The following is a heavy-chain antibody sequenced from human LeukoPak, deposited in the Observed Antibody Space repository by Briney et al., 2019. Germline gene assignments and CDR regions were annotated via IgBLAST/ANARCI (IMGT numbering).Heavy chain of an antibody. Sequence: PSETLSLTCTVSGGSISSGDYYWSWIRQPPGKGLEWIGYIYYSGSTYYNPSLKSRVTISVDTSKNQFSLKLSSVTAADTAVYYCARAASSGYYGRYFDYWGQGTLVTVSS. V-gene: IGHV4-30-4*01. D-gene: IGHD3-22*01. J-gene: IGHJ4*02. CDR1: GGSISSGDYY. CDR2: IYYSGST. CDR3: ARAASSGYYGRYFDY.